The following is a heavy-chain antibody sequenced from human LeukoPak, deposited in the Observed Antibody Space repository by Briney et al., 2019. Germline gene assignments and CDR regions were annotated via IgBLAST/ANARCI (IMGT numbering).Heavy chain of an antibody. CDR3: ARRYCSGGGCRFDY. D-gene: IGHD2-15*01. CDR2: ISSSGNAI. J-gene: IGHJ4*02. CDR1: GFTFSGYE. Sequence: PGGSLRLSCAASGFTFSGYELNWVRQAPGKGLEWVSHISSSGNAIYYADSVRGRFTISRDNAKNSLYLHMNSLRAEDTAVYYCARRYCSGGGCRFDYWGQGTLVTVSS. V-gene: IGHV3-48*03.